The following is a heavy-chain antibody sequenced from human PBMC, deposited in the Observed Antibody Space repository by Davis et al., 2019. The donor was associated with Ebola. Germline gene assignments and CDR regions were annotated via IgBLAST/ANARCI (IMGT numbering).Heavy chain of an antibody. CDR1: GFTFSGSA. V-gene: IGHV3-73*01. D-gene: IGHD1/OR15-1a*01. Sequence: GESLKISCAASGFTFSGSAMHWVRQASGKGLEWVGRIRSKANSYATAYAASVKGRFTISRDDSKNTAYLQMNSLKTEDTAVYYCTRHGRSAEQNDYWGQGTLVTVSS. CDR2: IRSKANSYAT. J-gene: IGHJ4*02. CDR3: TRHGRSAEQNDY.